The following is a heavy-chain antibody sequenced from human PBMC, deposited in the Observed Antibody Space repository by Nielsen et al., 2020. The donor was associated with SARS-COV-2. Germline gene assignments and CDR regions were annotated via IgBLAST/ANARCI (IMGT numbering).Heavy chain of an antibody. J-gene: IGHJ4*02. CDR3: ARRVGASFDY. V-gene: IGHV1-18*01. D-gene: IGHD1-26*01. Sequence: WVRQAPGQGLERMGWISAYNGNTNYAQKLQGRVTMTTDTSTSTAYMELRSLRSDDTAVYYCARRVGASFDYWGQGALVTVSS. CDR2: ISAYNGNT.